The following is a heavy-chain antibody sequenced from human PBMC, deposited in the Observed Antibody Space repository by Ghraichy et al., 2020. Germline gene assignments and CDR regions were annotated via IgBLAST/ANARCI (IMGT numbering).Heavy chain of an antibody. Sequence: SETLSLTCAVYGGSFSGYYWSWIRQPPGKGLEWIGEINHSGSTNYNPSLKSRVTISVDTSKNQFSLKLSSVTAADTAVYYCARGSQWLVPELGYWGQGTLVTVSA. CDR1: GGSFSGYY. CDR2: INHSGST. D-gene: IGHD6-19*01. CDR3: ARGSQWLVPELGY. J-gene: IGHJ4*02. V-gene: IGHV4-34*01.